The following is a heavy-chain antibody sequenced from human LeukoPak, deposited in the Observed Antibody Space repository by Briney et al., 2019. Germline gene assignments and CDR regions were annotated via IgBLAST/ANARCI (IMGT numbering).Heavy chain of an antibody. J-gene: IGHJ5*02. Sequence: SETLSLTCTVSGGSISNYYWSWIRQPPGKGLEWIGYIYYSGTTNYNPSLKSRVTISVDTSKNQFSLKLSSVTAADTAVYYCAGEVYYDSRPGFDPWGQGTLVTVSS. CDR3: AGEVYYDSRPGFDP. CDR1: GGSISNYY. V-gene: IGHV4-59*01. D-gene: IGHD3-22*01. CDR2: IYYSGTT.